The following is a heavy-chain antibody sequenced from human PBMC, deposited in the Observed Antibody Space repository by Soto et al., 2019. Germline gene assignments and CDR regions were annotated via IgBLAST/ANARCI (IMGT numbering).Heavy chain of an antibody. CDR1: GFTFSSYG. V-gene: IGHV3-30*18. CDR3: AKDSMGYSYGYFVY. Sequence: GGSLRLSCAASGFTFSSYGMHWVRQAPGKGLEWVAVISYDGSNKYYADSVKGRFTISRDNSKNTLYLQMNSLRAEDTAVYYCAKDSMGYSYGYFVYWGQGTLVTVSS. CDR2: ISYDGSNK. J-gene: IGHJ4*02. D-gene: IGHD5-18*01.